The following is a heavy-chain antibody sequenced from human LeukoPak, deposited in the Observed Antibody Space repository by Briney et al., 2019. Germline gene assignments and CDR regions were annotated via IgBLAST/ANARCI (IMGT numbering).Heavy chain of an antibody. J-gene: IGHJ6*02. CDR3: ARAYCSSTSCYFDGHYYYYYGMDV. CDR1: GFTFSDYY. V-gene: IGHV3-11*05. D-gene: IGHD2-2*01. CDR2: ISSSSSYT. Sequence: AGGSLRLSCAASGFTFSDYYMSWIRQAPGKGLERVSYISSSSSYTNYADSVKGRFTISRDNAKNSLYLQMNSLRAEDTAVHYCARAYCSSTSCYFDGHYYYYYGMDVWGQGTTVTVSS.